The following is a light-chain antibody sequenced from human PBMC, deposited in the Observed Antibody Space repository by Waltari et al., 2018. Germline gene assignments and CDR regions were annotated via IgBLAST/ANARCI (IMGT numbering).Light chain of an antibody. Sequence: EILMTQSPTTLSVSLGERATLSCRASQSVSSNVAWYQQKPGQPPRLLIYGASTRATGIPARFSGSGSGTEFTLTISSLQSEDFAIYSCQQYYKWPLVTFGGGTRVEIK. CDR2: GAS. J-gene: IGKJ4*01. CDR1: QSVSSN. CDR3: QQYYKWPLVT. V-gene: IGKV3-15*01.